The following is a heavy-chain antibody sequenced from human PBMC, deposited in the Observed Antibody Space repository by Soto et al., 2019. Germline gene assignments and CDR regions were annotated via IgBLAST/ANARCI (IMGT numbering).Heavy chain of an antibody. CDR1: GGSISSSSYY. D-gene: IGHD2-2*01. J-gene: IGHJ5*02. CDR2: IYYSGST. CDR3: ARHIGDIVVVPAALRWFDP. Sequence: PSETLSLTCTVSGGSISSSSYYWGWIRQPPGKGLEWIGSIYYSGSTYYNPSLKSRVTISVDTSKNQFSLKLSSVTAADTAVYYCARHIGDIVVVPAALRWFDPWGQGTLVTVSS. V-gene: IGHV4-39*01.